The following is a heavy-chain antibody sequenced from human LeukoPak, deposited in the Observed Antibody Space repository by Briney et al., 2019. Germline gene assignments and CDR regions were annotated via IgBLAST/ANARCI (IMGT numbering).Heavy chain of an antibody. V-gene: IGHV4-4*07. CDR2: IYTSGST. D-gene: IGHD2-21*02. Sequence: SETLSLTCTVSGGSISSYYWSWIRQPAGEGLEWIGRIYTSGSTNYNPSLKSRVTMSVDTSKNQFSLKLSSVTAADTAVYYCASNIVVVTASDAFDIWGQGTMVTVSS. CDR3: ASNIVVVTASDAFDI. J-gene: IGHJ3*02. CDR1: GGSISSYY.